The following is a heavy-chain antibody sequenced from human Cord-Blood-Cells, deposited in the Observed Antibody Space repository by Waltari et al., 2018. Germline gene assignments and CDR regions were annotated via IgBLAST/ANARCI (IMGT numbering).Heavy chain of an antibody. J-gene: IGHJ4*02. CDR2: IYPGDAGT. CDR3: ARLVPSAAGDY. V-gene: IGHV5-51*01. D-gene: IGHD6-13*01. CDR1: GYSFTSYW. Sequence: EVQLVQSGAEVKKPGESLKISCKGSGYSFTSYWIGWVRQMPGKGLEWVGIIYPGDAGTRYSPSISTAYLQWSSLKASDTAMYYCARLVPSAAGDYWGQGTLVTVSS.